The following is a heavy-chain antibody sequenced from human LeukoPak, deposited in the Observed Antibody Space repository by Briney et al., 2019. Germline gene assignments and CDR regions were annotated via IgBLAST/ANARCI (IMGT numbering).Heavy chain of an antibody. CDR3: ARGISSSWASYYFDY. V-gene: IGHV3-53*01. D-gene: IGHD6-13*01. J-gene: IGHJ4*02. CDR2: IYSGGST. CDR1: GFTVSSNY. Sequence: GGSLRLSCAASGFTVSSNYMSWVRQAPGKGLEWVSVIYSGGSTYYADSVKGRFTISRDNSKNTLYLQMNSLRAEDTAVYYCARGISSSWASYYFDYWGQGTLVTVSS.